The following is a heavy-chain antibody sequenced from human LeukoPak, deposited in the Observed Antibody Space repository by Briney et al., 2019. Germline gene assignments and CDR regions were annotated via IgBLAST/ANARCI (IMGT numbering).Heavy chain of an antibody. D-gene: IGHD5-24*01. CDR3: ATISAQTFDI. J-gene: IGHJ3*02. Sequence: GGSLRLSCVGSGFTFRSHWVNWVRQSPGKGLEWVANIKPDGIDKYYLDSARGRFTVSRDNAQNSAFLHMNSLGVEDTAIYYCATISAQTFDIWGQGTLVSVSS. CDR1: GFTFRSHW. V-gene: IGHV3-7*01. CDR2: IKPDGIDK.